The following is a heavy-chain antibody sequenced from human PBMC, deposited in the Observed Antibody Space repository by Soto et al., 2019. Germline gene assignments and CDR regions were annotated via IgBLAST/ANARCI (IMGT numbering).Heavy chain of an antibody. V-gene: IGHV1-69*06. CDR3: ARGRIQLRFGKYSFNGMDV. D-gene: IGHD3-3*01. CDR1: GGTFSDFA. J-gene: IGHJ6*02. CDR2: IVPRFGSP. Sequence: QVQLVQSGAEMRKPGSSLRVSCKASGGTFSDFAFSWVRQAPGQGLEWMGGIVPRFGSPNYAQKFGGRVTIAADTSTSTVYMEVSSLRFDDTAVYFCARGRIQLRFGKYSFNGMDVWGQGTTITVSS.